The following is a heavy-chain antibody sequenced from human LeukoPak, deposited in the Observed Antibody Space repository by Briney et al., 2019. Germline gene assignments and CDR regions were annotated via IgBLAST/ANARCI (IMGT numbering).Heavy chain of an antibody. CDR2: IYYSGST. D-gene: IGHD3-10*01. Sequence: KPSETLSLTCTVSGGSISSYYWSWIRQPPGKGLEWIGYIYYSGSTNYNPSLKSRVTISVDTSKNQFSLRLSSVTAADTAVYYCARARVTYYYGSGSYYNDAFDIWGQGTMVTVSS. CDR1: GGSISSYY. CDR3: ARARVTYYYGSGSYYNDAFDI. V-gene: IGHV4-59*01. J-gene: IGHJ3*02.